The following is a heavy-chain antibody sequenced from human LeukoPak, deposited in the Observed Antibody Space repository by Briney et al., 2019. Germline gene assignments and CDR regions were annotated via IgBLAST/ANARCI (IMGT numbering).Heavy chain of an antibody. CDR2: ISYDGAYK. CDR3: VRDESSGSSLQGCGY. Sequence: GISPRLSCPASGFSFSNYAMHWVRQAPGKGLEWVAIISYDGAYKYYADSVKGRFTISRDNSKNTLYLQMSSLRIEDTAVYYCVRDESSGSSLQGCGYWGQGALVTVSS. CDR1: GFSFSNYA. J-gene: IGHJ4*02. V-gene: IGHV3-30*04. D-gene: IGHD1-26*01.